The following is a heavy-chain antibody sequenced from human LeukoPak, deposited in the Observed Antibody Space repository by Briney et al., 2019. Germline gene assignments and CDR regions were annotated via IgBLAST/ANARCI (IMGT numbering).Heavy chain of an antibody. D-gene: IGHD3-22*01. CDR1: GFTFSNYG. CDR3: ARGPTMKMDV. V-gene: IGHV3-23*01. CDR2: ISGSGHNT. J-gene: IGHJ6*04. Sequence: GGSLRLSCAASGFTFSNYGMNWVRQAPGKGLEWVSAISGSGHNTYYADSVKGRFTISRDNSKNTLYLQMNSLRAEDTAVYYCARGPTMKMDVWGKGTTVTVSS.